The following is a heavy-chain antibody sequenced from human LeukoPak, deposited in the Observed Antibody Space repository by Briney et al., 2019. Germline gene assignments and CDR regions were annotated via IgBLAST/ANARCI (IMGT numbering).Heavy chain of an antibody. J-gene: IGHJ5*02. D-gene: IGHD2-21*02. CDR3: ARQGLQAPFGP. CDR2: IYYSGST. V-gene: IGHV4-39*01. CDR1: GGSISSSSYY. Sequence: SETLSLTCTVSGGSISSSSYYWGWIRQPPGKGLEWIGSIYYSGSTYYNPSLKSRVTISVDTSKNQFSLKLSSVTAADTAVYYCARQGLQAPFGPWGQGTLVTVSS.